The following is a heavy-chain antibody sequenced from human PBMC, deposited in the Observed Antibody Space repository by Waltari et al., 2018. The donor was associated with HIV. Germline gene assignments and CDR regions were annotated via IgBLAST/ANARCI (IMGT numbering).Heavy chain of an antibody. CDR2: IYYRSKWYK. V-gene: IGHV6-1*01. Sequence: QVQLQQSGPGLVKPSQTLSLTCVISGDSVSSNSAAWNWIRQSPSRGLEWLGRIYYRSKWYKYYAISGKSRISISPDTAASQVSLQLNSVTPEDTAVYYCVRDRLYSSGWPNDQYFYYGMDVWCQGTTVTVSS. D-gene: IGHD6-19*01. J-gene: IGHJ6*02. CDR3: VRDRLYSSGWPNDQYFYYGMDV. CDR1: GDSVSSNSAA.